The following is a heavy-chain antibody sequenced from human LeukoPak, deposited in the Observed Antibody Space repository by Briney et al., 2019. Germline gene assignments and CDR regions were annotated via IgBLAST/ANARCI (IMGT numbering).Heavy chain of an antibody. J-gene: IGHJ4*02. CDR3: ARGAPGSYCSGGSCPYFDY. Sequence: GASVKVSCKASGYTFTSYDVNWVRQATGQGLEWMGWVNPNSGHTGYAQKFQGRVTMTTNTSISTAYMELSSLRSEDTAVYYCARGAPGSYCSGGSCPYFDYWGRGNLVSVSS. D-gene: IGHD2-15*01. CDR1: GYTFTSYD. CDR2: VNPNSGHT. V-gene: IGHV1-8*01.